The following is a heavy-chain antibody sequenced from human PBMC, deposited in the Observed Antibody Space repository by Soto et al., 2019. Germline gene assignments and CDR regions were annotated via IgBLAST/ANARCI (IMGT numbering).Heavy chain of an antibody. CDR2: IIPIFGTA. D-gene: IGHD1-26*01. V-gene: IGHV1-69*13. CDR1: GGTFSSYA. CDR3: ARGLSQWALLWTFDY. J-gene: IGHJ4*02. Sequence: ASVKVSCKASGGTFSSYAISWVRQAPGQGLEWMGGIIPIFGTANYAQKFQGRVTITADESTSTAYMELSSLRSEDTAVYYCARGLSQWALLWTFDYWGQGTLVTVSS.